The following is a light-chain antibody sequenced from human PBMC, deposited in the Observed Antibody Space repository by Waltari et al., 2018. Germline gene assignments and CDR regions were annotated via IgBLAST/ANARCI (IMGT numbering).Light chain of an antibody. CDR3: QQYGSAPLWT. CDR2: GAS. Sequence: ELVLPQSPGPLSLSPGERATLSCRASQSVSSSYLAWYQQKPGQAPRLLSYGASSRATGIPDRFSGSGSGTDFTLTISRLEPEDFAVYYCQQYGSAPLWTFGQGTKVEIK. J-gene: IGKJ1*01. V-gene: IGKV3-20*01. CDR1: QSVSSSY.